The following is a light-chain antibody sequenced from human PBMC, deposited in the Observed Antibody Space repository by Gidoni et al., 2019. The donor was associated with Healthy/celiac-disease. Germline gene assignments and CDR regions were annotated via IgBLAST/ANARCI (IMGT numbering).Light chain of an antibody. J-gene: IGKJ1*01. CDR2: GAS. V-gene: IGKV3-15*01. CDR1: QSVSSN. Sequence: ETVMTQSPATLSVSPGERATFSCRASQSVSSNLAWYQQKPGQAPRLLIYGASTRATGIPARFSGSGSGTEFTLTISSLQSEDFAVYYCQQYNSWPPWTFGQGTKVEIK. CDR3: QQYNSWPPWT.